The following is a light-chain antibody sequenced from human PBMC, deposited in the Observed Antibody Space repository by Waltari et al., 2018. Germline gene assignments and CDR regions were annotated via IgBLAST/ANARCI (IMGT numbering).Light chain of an antibody. CDR3: CSYAGSNTLV. CDR2: EVS. Sequence: QSALTQPASVSGSPGQSITISCTGTSSDVGSYKLVSWYQQHSGKAPKLVIYEVSKWPSGVSHRFSGSKSGNTASLTISGLQPEDEADYYCCSYAGSNTLVVGGGTKLTVL. V-gene: IGLV2-23*02. CDR1: SSDVGSYKL. J-gene: IGLJ2*01.